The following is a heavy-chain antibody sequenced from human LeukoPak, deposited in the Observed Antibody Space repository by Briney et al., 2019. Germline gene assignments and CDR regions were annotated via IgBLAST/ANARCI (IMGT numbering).Heavy chain of an antibody. CDR2: INHSGST. J-gene: IGHJ6*02. V-gene: IGHV4-34*01. D-gene: IGHD3-10*01. CDR1: GGSFSGYY. CDR3: ARGPWFPYYYYYGMDV. Sequence: PSETLSLTCAVYGGSFSGYYWSWIRQPPGKGLEWIGEINHSGSTNYNPSLKSRVTISVDTSKNQFSLKLSSVTAADTAVYYCARGPWFPYYYYYGMDVWGQGTTVTVSS.